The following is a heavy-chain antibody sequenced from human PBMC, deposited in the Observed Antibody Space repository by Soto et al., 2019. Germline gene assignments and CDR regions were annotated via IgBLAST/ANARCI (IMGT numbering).Heavy chain of an antibody. Sequence: EVPLVQSGGGLAQPGKSLRLSCAASGFTFRKFWMHWVRQVPGKGPVWVSYISSDGTTTDYADSVKGRFTISRDNAKDTLDLQMDSLRAEDTAVYYCAIQDCTNDVCLEAAVTVGGALESWGQGTLVTVSS. CDR3: AIQDCTNDVCLEAAVTVGGALES. CDR2: ISSDGTTT. V-gene: IGHV3-74*01. CDR1: GFTFRKFW. D-gene: IGHD2-8*01. J-gene: IGHJ1*01.